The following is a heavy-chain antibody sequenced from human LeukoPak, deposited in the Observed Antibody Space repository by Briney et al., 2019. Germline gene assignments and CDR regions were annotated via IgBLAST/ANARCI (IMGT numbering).Heavy chain of an antibody. V-gene: IGHV1-3*01. Sequence: ASVKVSCKASGYTSTSYAMHWVRQAPGQRLEWMGWINAGNGNTKYSQKFQGRVTITRDTSASTAYMELSSLRSEDTAVYYCARGWELHHVGYWGQGTLVTVSS. J-gene: IGHJ4*02. D-gene: IGHD1-26*01. CDR2: INAGNGNT. CDR1: GYTSTSYA. CDR3: ARGWELHHVGY.